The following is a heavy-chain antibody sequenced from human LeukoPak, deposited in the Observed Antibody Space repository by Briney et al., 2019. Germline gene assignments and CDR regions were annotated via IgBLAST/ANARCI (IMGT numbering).Heavy chain of an antibody. V-gene: IGHV4-61*02. Sequence: PSETLSLTCTVSGGSISSGSYYWSWIRQPAGKGLDWIGRIYTTGSTNYNPSLKSRVTISVDTSKNQFSLKLSSVTAADTAVYYCARRYGSGSYYIPGYYYYYMDVWGKGTTVTISS. D-gene: IGHD3-10*01. CDR2: IYTTGST. CDR3: ARRYGSGSYYIPGYYYYYMDV. J-gene: IGHJ6*03. CDR1: GGSISSGSYY.